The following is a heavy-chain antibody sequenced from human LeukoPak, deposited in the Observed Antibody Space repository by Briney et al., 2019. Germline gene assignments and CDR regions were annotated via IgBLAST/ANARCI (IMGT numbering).Heavy chain of an antibody. J-gene: IGHJ4*02. CDR1: GFTFSSYG. D-gene: IGHD3-22*01. CDR3: VRAISYYDSSGYGNY. Sequence: GGSLRLSCAASGFTFSSYGMHWVRQAPGKGLEWVAFIRYDGSNKYYADSVKGRFTISRDNAKNTLYLQMNSLRAEDTAVYYCVRAISYYDSSGYGNYWGQGTLVTVSS. V-gene: IGHV3-30*02. CDR2: IRYDGSNK.